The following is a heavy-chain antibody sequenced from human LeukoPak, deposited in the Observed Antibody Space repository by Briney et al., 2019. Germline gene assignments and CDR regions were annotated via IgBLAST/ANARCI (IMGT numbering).Heavy chain of an antibody. Sequence: GGSLRLSCAASVFTFSSYAMSWLRQAPGKGLEWVSVGSGSGGSTYYADSVKGRFTISRDNSKNTLYLQMNSLRAEDRAVYYCATGSKNVATITPIFDYWGQGTLVTVSS. J-gene: IGHJ4*02. V-gene: IGHV3-23*01. CDR2: GSGSGGST. D-gene: IGHD5-12*01. CDR1: VFTFSSYA. CDR3: ATGSKNVATITPIFDY.